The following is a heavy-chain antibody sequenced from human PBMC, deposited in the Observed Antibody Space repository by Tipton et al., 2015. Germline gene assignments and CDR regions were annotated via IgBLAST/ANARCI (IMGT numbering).Heavy chain of an antibody. Sequence: TLSLTCSVSGGSISTRTYYWGWIRQPPGKGLEFIRTIYYSGSTYYNPSLKSRVSISVDTSKNHFSLSLSSVTAADTAVYYCARGSFDIWGQGTLVTVSS. CDR2: IYYSGST. CDR1: GGSISTRTYY. V-gene: IGHV4-39*01. J-gene: IGHJ3*02. CDR3: ARGSFDI.